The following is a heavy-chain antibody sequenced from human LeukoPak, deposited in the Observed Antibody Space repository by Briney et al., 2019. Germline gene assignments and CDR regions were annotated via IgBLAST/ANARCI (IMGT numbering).Heavy chain of an antibody. Sequence: PGGSLRLSCAASGFTFSSYSMNWVRQAPGKGLEWVSSISSSSSYIYYADSVKGRFTISRDNAKNSLYLQMNSLRAEDTAVYYCAKTKITLIVVANSHSGALDIWGQGTMVTVSS. D-gene: IGHD3-22*01. CDR3: AKTKITLIVVANSHSGALDI. J-gene: IGHJ3*02. V-gene: IGHV3-21*01. CDR2: ISSSSSYI. CDR1: GFTFSSYS.